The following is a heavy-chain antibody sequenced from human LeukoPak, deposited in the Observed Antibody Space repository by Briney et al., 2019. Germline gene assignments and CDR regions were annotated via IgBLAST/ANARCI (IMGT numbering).Heavy chain of an antibody. Sequence: ASVTVSCKASGYTFTGYYMHWVRQAPGQGLEWMGWINPNSGGTNYAQKFQGRVTMTRDTSISTAYMELSRLRSDDTAVYYCARESSACSSTSCYVDYWGQGTLVTVSS. CDR3: ARESSACSSTSCYVDY. J-gene: IGHJ4*02. CDR1: GYTFTGYY. CDR2: INPNSGGT. V-gene: IGHV1-2*02. D-gene: IGHD2-2*01.